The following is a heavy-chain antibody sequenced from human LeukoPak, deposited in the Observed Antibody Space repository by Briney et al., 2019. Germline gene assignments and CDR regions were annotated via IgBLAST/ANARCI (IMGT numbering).Heavy chain of an antibody. CDR3: ATICSTSCYGYYMDV. CDR2: IKHDGSDK. V-gene: IGHV3-7*01. Sequence: GGSLRLSCAASGILFRSYWMSWVRQAPGKGLEWVANIKHDGSDKYYVDSVTGRFTISRDNAKNSLSLQMNSLRVEDTAVYYCATICSTSCYGYYMDVWGKGTTVTVSS. D-gene: IGHD2-2*01. CDR1: GILFRSYW. J-gene: IGHJ6*03.